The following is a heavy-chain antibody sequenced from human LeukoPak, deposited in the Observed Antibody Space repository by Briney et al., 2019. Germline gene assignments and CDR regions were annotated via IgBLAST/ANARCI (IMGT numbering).Heavy chain of an antibody. V-gene: IGHV4-31*03. D-gene: IGHD4-17*01. J-gene: IGHJ4*02. CDR2: IYYSGST. CDR1: GGSISSGGYY. CDR3: ARSDGYGDYDSLDY. Sequence: TSETLSLTCTVSGGSISSGGYYWSWIRQHPGKGLEWIGYIYYSGSTYYNPSLKSRVTISVYTSKNQFSLKLSSVTAADTTVYYCARSDGYGDYDSLDYWGQGTLVTVSS.